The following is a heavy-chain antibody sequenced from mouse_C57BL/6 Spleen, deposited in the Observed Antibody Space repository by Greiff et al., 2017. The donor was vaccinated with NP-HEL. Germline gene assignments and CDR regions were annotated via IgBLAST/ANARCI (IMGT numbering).Heavy chain of an antibody. D-gene: IGHD1-1*01. CDR1: GFTFSSYA. CDR3: ARVDTTVEGYFDY. J-gene: IGHJ2*01. Sequence: EVQLVESGGGLVKPGGSLKLSCAASGFTFSSYAMSWVRQTPEKRLEWVATISDGGSYTYYPDNVKGRFTISRDNAKNNLYLQMSHLKSEDTAMYYCARVDTTVEGYFDYWGQGTTLTVSS. CDR2: ISDGGSYT. V-gene: IGHV5-4*01.